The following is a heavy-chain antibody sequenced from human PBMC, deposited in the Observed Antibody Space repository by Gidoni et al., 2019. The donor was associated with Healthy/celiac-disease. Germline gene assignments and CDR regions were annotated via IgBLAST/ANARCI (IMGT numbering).Heavy chain of an antibody. Sequence: EGQLVASGGGLVKPGGSLRLSCAASVSTFISYSMNWVRQAPGKGLEWGSCISSSSSYIYYADSVKARFTISRDNAKNSLYLKMNSLRAEDTAVYYCAREVGGYYMDVWGKGTTVTVSS. V-gene: IGHV3-21*01. J-gene: IGHJ6*03. D-gene: IGHD3-16*01. CDR1: VSTFISYS. CDR3: AREVGGYYMDV. CDR2: ISSSSSYI.